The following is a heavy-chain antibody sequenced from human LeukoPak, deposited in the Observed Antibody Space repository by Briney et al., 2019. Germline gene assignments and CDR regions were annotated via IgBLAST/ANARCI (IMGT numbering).Heavy chain of an antibody. CDR2: ISGTGGST. J-gene: IGHJ4*02. Sequence: GGSLRLSCAASGFTFSSYAMSWVRQAVGKGLEWVSVISGTGGSTYYANSVKGRFTISRDNSKNMLYLQMNSLRVEDTAVYYCAKDDRAPSKTAMVDYWGQGTLVTVSS. D-gene: IGHD5-18*01. V-gene: IGHV3-23*01. CDR1: GFTFSSYA. CDR3: AKDDRAPSKTAMVDY.